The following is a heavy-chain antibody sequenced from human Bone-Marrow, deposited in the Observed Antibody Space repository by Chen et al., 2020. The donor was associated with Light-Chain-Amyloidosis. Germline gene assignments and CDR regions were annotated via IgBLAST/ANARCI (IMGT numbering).Heavy chain of an antibody. J-gene: IGHJ5*02. V-gene: IGHV4-34*01. CDR3: ARARLEVPGFNWFDP. CDR2: IRDGGAP. Sequence: QVQLQQWGAGLLKPSETLSLTCAASGGAFRAYWWNWIRESPGKGLEWIGVIRDGGAPTYNPSRKSRVTMSIDTSNNQFSLKLASVTAADTAVYYWARARLEVPGFNWFDPWGQGTLVTVSS. CDR1: GGAFRAYW. D-gene: IGHD3-16*01.